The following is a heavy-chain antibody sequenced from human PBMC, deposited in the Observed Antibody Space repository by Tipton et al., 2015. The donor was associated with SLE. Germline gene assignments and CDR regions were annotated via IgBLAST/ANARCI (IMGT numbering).Heavy chain of an antibody. Sequence: TLSLTCTVSGGSISSGGYYWSWIRQHPGKGLEWIGSIYYSGSTYYNPSLKSRVTISVDTSKNQFSLKLSSVTAADTAVYYCARLGIAVAGPTDYWGQGTLVTVSS. CDR3: ARLGIAVAGPTDY. D-gene: IGHD6-19*01. CDR2: IYYSGST. CDR1: GGSISSGGYY. J-gene: IGHJ4*02. V-gene: IGHV4-39*07.